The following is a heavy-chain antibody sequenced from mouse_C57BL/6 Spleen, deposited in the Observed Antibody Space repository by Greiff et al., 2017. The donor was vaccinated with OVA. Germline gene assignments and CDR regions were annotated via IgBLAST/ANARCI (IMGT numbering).Heavy chain of an antibody. D-gene: IGHD3-3*01. CDR1: GYTFTSCW. CDR2: INPSNGGT. V-gene: IGHV1-53*01. CDR3: AREGPGDAGDAMDY. J-gene: IGHJ4*01. Sequence: VQLQQSGTELVKPGASVKLSCKASGYTFTSCWMHWVKQRPGQGLEWIGNINPSNGGTNYHEKFKSKATLTVDKSSSTAYMQLSSLTSEDSAVYYCAREGPGDAGDAMDYWGQGTSVTVSS.